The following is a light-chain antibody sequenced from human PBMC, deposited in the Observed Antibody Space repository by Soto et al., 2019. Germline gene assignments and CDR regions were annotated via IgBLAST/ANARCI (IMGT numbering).Light chain of an antibody. Sequence: EIVLTQSPGTLSLSPGERATLSCRASQSITSSFLAWYQQKPGQAPRLLISGPSSRATGIPERFSASGSGTDFTLTISRLEPEDFAVYYCQQYGNSPLTFGGGTKVDIK. CDR3: QQYGNSPLT. J-gene: IGKJ4*01. V-gene: IGKV3-20*01. CDR1: QSITSSF. CDR2: GPS.